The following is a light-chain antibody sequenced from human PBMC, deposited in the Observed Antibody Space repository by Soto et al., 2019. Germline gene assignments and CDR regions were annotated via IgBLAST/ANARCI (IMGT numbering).Light chain of an antibody. Sequence: QSVLTQPASVSGSPGQSITISCTGSSGDIGNYDLVSWYQQIPGKAPQLMIFEVSRRPSRVSDRFSGSKSGNTASLTISGLQAEDEGDFYCCSYAGGGAWVFGGGTKLTVL. CDR3: CSYAGGGAWV. CDR1: SGDIGNYDL. CDR2: EVS. J-gene: IGLJ3*02. V-gene: IGLV2-23*02.